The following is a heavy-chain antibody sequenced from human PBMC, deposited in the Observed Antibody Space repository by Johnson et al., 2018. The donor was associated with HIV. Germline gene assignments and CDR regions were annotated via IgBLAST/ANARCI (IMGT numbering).Heavy chain of an antibody. CDR2: TRYDGSNK. D-gene: IGHD5-12*01. CDR3: ARGDDDGF. Sequence: QVHLVESGGGVVQPGGSLRLSCAASGFTFSSYGMHWVRQAPGKGLEWVAFTRYDGSNKYYTDSVTGRFTISRDNSKNTLFLQMNSLRAEDTAVYFCARGDDDGFWGQGTIVTVSS. V-gene: IGHV3-30*02. J-gene: IGHJ3*01. CDR1: GFTFSSYG.